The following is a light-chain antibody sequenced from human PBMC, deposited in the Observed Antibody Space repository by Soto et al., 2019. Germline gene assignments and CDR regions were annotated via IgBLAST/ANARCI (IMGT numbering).Light chain of an antibody. CDR2: DAS. J-gene: IGKJ2*01. Sequence: EIVMTQSPATLSVSPGERATISCRASQSVSSYLAWYQQKPGLPPRLLIYDASTRATGIPDRFSGSGSGTDFTLPICSLQSADFAVYYCQQYSNWPPLYTFGRGTKLEIK. CDR1: QSVSSY. CDR3: QQYSNWPPLYT. V-gene: IGKV3-15*01.